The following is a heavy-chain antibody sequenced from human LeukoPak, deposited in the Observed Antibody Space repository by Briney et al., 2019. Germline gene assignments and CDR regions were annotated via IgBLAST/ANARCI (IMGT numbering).Heavy chain of an antibody. CDR2: IDFSGGTI. CDR1: GFTFSNFE. D-gene: IGHD2-2*01. V-gene: IGHV3-48*03. Sequence: PGGSLRLSCEVSGFTFSNFEMNWVRQAPGKGLEWVSYIDFSGGTIFYADSVKGRFTISRDNAKNSLYLQMNSLRAEDTAVYYCARETDSTLFDYWGQGTLVTVSS. CDR3: ARETDSTLFDY. J-gene: IGHJ4*02.